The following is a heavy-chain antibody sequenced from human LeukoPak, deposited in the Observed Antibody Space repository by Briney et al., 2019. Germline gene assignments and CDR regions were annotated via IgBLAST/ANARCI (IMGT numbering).Heavy chain of an antibody. V-gene: IGHV1-69*02. D-gene: IGHD3-22*01. CDR3: ARSPAPTEYYYDSSGYTQRAFDI. Sequence: ASVKISCKASGGTFSSYTISWVRQAPGQGLEWMGRIIPILGIANYARKFQGRVTITADKSTSTAYMELSSLRSEDTAVYYCARSPAPTEYYYDSSGYTQRAFDIWGQGTMVTVSS. CDR1: GGTFSSYT. J-gene: IGHJ3*02. CDR2: IIPILGIA.